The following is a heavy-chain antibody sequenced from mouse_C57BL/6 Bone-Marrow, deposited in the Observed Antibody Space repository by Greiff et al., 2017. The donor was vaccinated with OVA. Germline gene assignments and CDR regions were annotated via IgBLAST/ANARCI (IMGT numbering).Heavy chain of an antibody. D-gene: IGHD1-1*01. CDR2: ISYDGSN. CDR3: ARDPYGSSPWFAY. V-gene: IGHV3-6*01. CDR1: GYSITSGYY. J-gene: IGHJ3*01. Sequence: VQLQQSGPGLVKPSQSLSLTCSVTGYSITSGYYWNWIRQFPGNKLEWMGYISYDGSNNYNPSLKNRISITRDTSKNQFFLKLNSVTTEDTATYYCARDPYGSSPWFAYWGQGTLVTVSA.